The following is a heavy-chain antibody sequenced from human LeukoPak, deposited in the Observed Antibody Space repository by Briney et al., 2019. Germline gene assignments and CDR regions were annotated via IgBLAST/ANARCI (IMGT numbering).Heavy chain of an antibody. CDR3: TRQSEFYYNGMDV. J-gene: IGHJ6*02. CDR1: GASISSYY. D-gene: IGHD3-10*01. CDR2: IYYSGST. Sequence: SETLSLTCTVSGASISSYYWSWIRQPPGKGLEWIAFIYYSGSTNYNPSLKSRVTISVDTSKNQFSLRLSSVTAADTGVYYCTRQSEFYYNGMDVWGQGTTVTVSS. V-gene: IGHV4-59*08.